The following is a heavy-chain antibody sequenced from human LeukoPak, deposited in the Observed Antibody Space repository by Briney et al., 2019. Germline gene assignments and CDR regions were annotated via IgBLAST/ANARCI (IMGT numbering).Heavy chain of an antibody. Sequence: SQTLSLTCTVSGGSISSGSYYWSWIRQPAGKGPEWIGRIYTSGSTNYNPSLKSRVTISVDTSKNQFSLKLSSVTAADTAVYYCARVPSYDFWSGYSYYYYMDVWGKGTTVTVSS. CDR3: ARVPSYDFWSGYSYYYYMDV. J-gene: IGHJ6*03. V-gene: IGHV4-61*02. CDR1: GGSISSGSYY. D-gene: IGHD3-3*01. CDR2: IYTSGST.